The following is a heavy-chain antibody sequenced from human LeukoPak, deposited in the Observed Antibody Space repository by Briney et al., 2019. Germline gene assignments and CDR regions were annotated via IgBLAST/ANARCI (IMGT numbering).Heavy chain of an antibody. D-gene: IGHD5-18*01. CDR2: IYHSGST. Sequence: SETLSLTCAVSGYSLSSGYYWGWIRQPPGKGLEWIGSIYHSGSTYYNPSLKRRVTISVDTSKNQFSLHLSSVTAADTAVYYCARRSTARAFDIWGQGTMVTVSS. V-gene: IGHV4-38-2*01. CDR3: ARRSTARAFDI. J-gene: IGHJ3*02. CDR1: GYSLSSGYY.